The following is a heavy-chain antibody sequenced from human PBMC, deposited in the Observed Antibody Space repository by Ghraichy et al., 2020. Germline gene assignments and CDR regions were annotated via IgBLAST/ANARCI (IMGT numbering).Heavy chain of an antibody. D-gene: IGHD3-3*01. CDR1: GGSFSGYY. Sequence: SETLSLTCAVYGGSFSGYYWSWIRQPPGKGLEWIGEINHSGSTNYNPSPKSRVTISVDTSKNQFSLKLSSVTAADTAVYYCAREGYDFWSGYYHYNWFDPWGQGTLVTVSS. CDR3: AREGYDFWSGYYHYNWFDP. CDR2: INHSGST. J-gene: IGHJ5*02. V-gene: IGHV4-34*01.